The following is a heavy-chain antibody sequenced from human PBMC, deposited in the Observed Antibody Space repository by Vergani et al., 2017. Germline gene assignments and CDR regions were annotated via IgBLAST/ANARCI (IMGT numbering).Heavy chain of an antibody. V-gene: IGHV4-39*01. Sequence: QLQLQESGPGLVKPSETLSLTCTVSGGSITYGAFYWGWIRQSPGKGLEWIGSIYYSENKFYNPSLESRVTLSIDTTKNQFSLKLKSVTAADTAVYYCARCFQDEAXIYGGTVENWFDPWGQGTLVTVSS. CDR3: ARCFQDEAXIYGGTVENWFDP. CDR2: IYYSENK. J-gene: IGHJ5*02. D-gene: IGHD3-10*01. CDR1: GGSITYGAFY.